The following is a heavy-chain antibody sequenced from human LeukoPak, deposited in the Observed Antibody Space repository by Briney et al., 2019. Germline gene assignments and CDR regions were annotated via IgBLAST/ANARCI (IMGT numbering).Heavy chain of an antibody. V-gene: IGHV3-23*01. CDR2: ISGSGGRT. CDR1: GFTFSTYG. J-gene: IGHJ6*02. CDR3: ASIRLPSYYYYGMDV. Sequence: GGSLRLSCAVSGFTFSTYGMSWVGQAPGKGLDWVSAISGSGGRTSYADSVAGRFTVSRDNSKTTLYLQMNSLRAEDTAVYYCASIRLPSYYYYGMDVWGQGTTVTVSS. D-gene: IGHD5-18*01.